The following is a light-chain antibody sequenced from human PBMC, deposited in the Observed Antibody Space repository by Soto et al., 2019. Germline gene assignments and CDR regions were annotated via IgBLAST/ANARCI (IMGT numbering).Light chain of an antibody. CDR3: LLYYGGAVI. J-gene: IGLJ2*01. Sequence: AVVTQEPSLTVSPGGTVTLTCASSTGAVTSGHYTNWLQQKPGQAPRALIYSTDTKHSWTPARFSGSLLGGKAALTLSGAQPEDEADYYCLLYYGGAVIFGGGTKLTVL. CDR1: TGAVTSGHY. CDR2: STD. V-gene: IGLV7-43*01.